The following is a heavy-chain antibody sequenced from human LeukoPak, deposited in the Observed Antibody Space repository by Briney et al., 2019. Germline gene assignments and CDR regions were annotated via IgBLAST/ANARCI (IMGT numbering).Heavy chain of an antibody. CDR3: ARGHYGMDV. Sequence: GGSLRLSCVASGFTFSGSWMTWVRQAPGKGLEWVANINQAASEKDYVDSVKGRFTISRENAKNSLYLQVNSLRAEATAVYYCARGHYGMDVWGQGTTVIVSS. CDR2: INQAASEK. CDR1: GFTFSGSW. V-gene: IGHV3-7*04. J-gene: IGHJ6*02.